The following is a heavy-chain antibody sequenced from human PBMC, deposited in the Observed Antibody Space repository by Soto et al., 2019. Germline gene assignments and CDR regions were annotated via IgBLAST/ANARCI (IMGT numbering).Heavy chain of an antibody. V-gene: IGHV1-8*01. Sequence: ASVKVSCKATGYTFTSYDINWVRQATGQGLEWMGWMNPNSGNTGYAQKFQGRVTMTRNTSISTAYMELSSLRSEDTAVYYCARENHQDDCSGGSCYQYYNYYYMDVWGKGTTVT. D-gene: IGHD2-15*01. CDR1: GYTFTSYD. CDR2: MNPNSGNT. CDR3: ARENHQDDCSGGSCYQYYNYYYMDV. J-gene: IGHJ6*03.